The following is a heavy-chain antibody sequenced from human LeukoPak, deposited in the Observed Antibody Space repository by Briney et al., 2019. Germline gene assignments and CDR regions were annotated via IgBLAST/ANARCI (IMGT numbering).Heavy chain of an antibody. D-gene: IGHD2-2*01. Sequence: GGFLRLSCAASGFTFSSYWMSWVRQAPGKGLEWVANIKQDGSEKYYVDSVKGRFTISRDNAKNSLYLQMNSLRAEDTAVYYCARDRVGYCSSTSCQYYGMDVWGQGTTVTVSS. J-gene: IGHJ6*02. CDR1: GFTFSSYW. V-gene: IGHV3-7*01. CDR3: ARDRVGYCSSTSCQYYGMDV. CDR2: IKQDGSEK.